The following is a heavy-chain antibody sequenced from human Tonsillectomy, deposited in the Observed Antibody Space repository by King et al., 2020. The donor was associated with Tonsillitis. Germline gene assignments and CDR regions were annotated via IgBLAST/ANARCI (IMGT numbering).Heavy chain of an antibody. Sequence: QLQQWGAGLLKPSETLSLTCAVYGGSFSGYYWSWIRQPPGKGLEWIGEINHSGSTNYNPSLKSRVTISVDTSKNQFSLKLSSVTAAETAVYYCARGLGYSSGWYAYWGQGTLVTVSS. CDR3: ARGLGYSSGWYAY. CDR2: INHSGST. V-gene: IGHV4-34*01. J-gene: IGHJ4*02. CDR1: GGSFSGYY. D-gene: IGHD6-19*01.